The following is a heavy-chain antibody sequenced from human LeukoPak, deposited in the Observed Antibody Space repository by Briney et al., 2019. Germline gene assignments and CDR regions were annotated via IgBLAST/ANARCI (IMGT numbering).Heavy chain of an antibody. CDR2: IIHSGST. D-gene: IGHD2-21*02. CDR1: GGSFSGYY. CDR3: AGDKDAFDI. J-gene: IGHJ3*02. V-gene: IGHV4-34*12. Sequence: SETLSLTCGVYGGSFSGYYWTWIRQSPGMGLEWIGEIIHSGSTNYNPSLTSRVTISVDTSKNQFSLELSSVTAADTAVYYCAGDKDAFDIWGQGTMVTVSS.